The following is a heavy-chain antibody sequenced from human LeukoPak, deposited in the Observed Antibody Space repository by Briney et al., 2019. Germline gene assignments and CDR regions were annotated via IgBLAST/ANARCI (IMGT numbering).Heavy chain of an antibody. CDR3: ARGRWFDP. CDR2: LSDDASNI. CDR1: GFTFSNYA. J-gene: IGHJ5*02. Sequence: GGSLRLSCAASGFTFSNYAMHWVRQAPGKGLEWVAVLSDDASNIYYTDSVKGRFTISRDNSKNTLYLQMNSLRGEDTAVYYCARGRWFDPWGQGTLVTVSS. V-gene: IGHV3-30*04.